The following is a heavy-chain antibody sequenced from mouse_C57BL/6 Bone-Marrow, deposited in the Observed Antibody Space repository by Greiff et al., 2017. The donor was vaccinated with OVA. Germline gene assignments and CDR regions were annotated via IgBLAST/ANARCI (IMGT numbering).Heavy chain of an antibody. CDR2: IYPGDGDT. Sequence: VQLQQSGPELVKPGASVKISCKASGYAFSSSWMNWVKQRPGKGLEWIGRIYPGDGDTNYNGKFKGKATLTADKSSSTAYMQLSSLTSEDSAVYFCARKGDLAYWGQGTLVTVSA. CDR1: GYAFSSSW. J-gene: IGHJ3*01. V-gene: IGHV1-82*01. CDR3: ARKGDLAY.